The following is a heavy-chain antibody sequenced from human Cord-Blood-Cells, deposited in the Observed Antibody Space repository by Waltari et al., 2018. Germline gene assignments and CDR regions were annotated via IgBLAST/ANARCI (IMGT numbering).Heavy chain of an antibody. CDR3: ARHSGDYAIFDY. CDR1: GGSISSSSYY. J-gene: IGHJ4*02. Sequence: QLQLQESGAGLVKPSETLSLTCTVSGGSISSSSYYWVGIRQPPGKGREWIGSIYYSGSTYYNPSLKSRVTISVDTSKNQFSLKLSSVTAADTAVYYCARHSGDYAIFDYWGQGTLVTVSS. CDR2: IYYSGST. D-gene: IGHD4-17*01. V-gene: IGHV4-39*01.